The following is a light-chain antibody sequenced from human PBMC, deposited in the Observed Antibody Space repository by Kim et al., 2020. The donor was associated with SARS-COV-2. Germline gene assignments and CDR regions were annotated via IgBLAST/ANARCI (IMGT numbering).Light chain of an antibody. V-gene: IGKV3-11*01. Sequence: EIVLTQSPATLSLSPGERATLSCRASQSVSSYLAGYQQKPGQAPSLLIYDASTRATGIPARFSGSGSGTDFTLTISSLQPEDFAVYYCQHRSTCPPLTFGQGTRLEIK. CDR2: DAS. J-gene: IGKJ5*01. CDR1: QSVSSY. CDR3: QHRSTCPPLT.